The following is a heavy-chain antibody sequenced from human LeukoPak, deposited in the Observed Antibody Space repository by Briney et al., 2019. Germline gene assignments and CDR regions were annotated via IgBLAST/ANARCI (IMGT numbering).Heavy chain of an antibody. D-gene: IGHD3/OR15-3a*01. J-gene: IGHJ4*02. CDR3: AKAHLLDWLLPFDY. CDR2: ISRSGSSI. Sequence: PGGSLRLSCAASGFTFNSYEMNWVRQAPGKGLEWVSYISRSGSSIYYADSVKGRFTISRDNSKNTLYLQMNSLRGEDTAVYYCAKAHLLDWLLPFDYWGQGTLVTVSS. CDR1: GFTFNSYE. V-gene: IGHV3-48*03.